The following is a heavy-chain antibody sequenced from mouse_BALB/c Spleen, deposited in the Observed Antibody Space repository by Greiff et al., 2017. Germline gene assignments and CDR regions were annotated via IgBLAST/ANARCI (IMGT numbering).Heavy chain of an antibody. CDR1: GFTFSSYA. CDR3: ARQGGKNYFDY. CDR2: ISSGGST. Sequence: EVNVVESGGGLVKPGGSLKLSCAASGFTFSSYAMSWVRQTPEKRLEWVASISSGGSTYYPDSVKGRFTISRDNAKNTLYLQMSSLRSEDTAMYYCARQGGKNYFDYWGQGTTLTVSS. J-gene: IGHJ2*01. V-gene: IGHV5-6-5*01. D-gene: IGHD2-1*01.